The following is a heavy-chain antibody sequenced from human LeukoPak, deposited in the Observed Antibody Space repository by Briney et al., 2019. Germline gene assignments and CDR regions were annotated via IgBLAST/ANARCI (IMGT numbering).Heavy chain of an antibody. V-gene: IGHV4-34*01. CDR2: INHSGST. J-gene: IGHJ1*01. CDR1: GGSFSGYY. D-gene: IGHD3-22*01. CDR3: ARRRYYDSTGYLD. Sequence: PSETLSLTCAVYGGSFSGYYWSWIRQPPGKGLEWIGEINHSGSTNYNPSLKSRVSISVDTSNNQFSLTLNSVTAADTALYFCARRRYYDSTGYLDWGQGTLVTVSS.